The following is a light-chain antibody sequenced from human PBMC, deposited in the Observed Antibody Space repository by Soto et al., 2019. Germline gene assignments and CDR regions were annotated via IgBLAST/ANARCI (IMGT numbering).Light chain of an antibody. Sequence: QSALTQPRSVSGSPGQSVTISCTGTSGDVGGYEYVSWYHLHPDKAPKSVIYDVSRRPSGVPDRFSGSKSGNTASLTISGLQAEDEGDYYCCSFAGNYSWLFGGGTQLTVL. J-gene: IGLJ7*01. CDR1: SGDVGGYEY. CDR2: DVS. V-gene: IGLV2-11*01. CDR3: CSFAGNYSWL.